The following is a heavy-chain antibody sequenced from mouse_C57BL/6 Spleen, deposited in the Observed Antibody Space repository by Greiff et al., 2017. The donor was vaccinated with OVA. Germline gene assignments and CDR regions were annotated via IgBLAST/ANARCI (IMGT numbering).Heavy chain of an antibody. CDR2: IDPSDSYT. V-gene: IGHV1-50*01. CDR1: GYTFTSYW. J-gene: IGHJ1*03. D-gene: IGHD1-1*01. Sequence: VQLQQPGAELVKPGASVKLSCKASGYTFTSYWMQWVKQRPGQGLEWIGEIDPSDSYTNYNQKFKGKATLTVDTSSSTAYMQLSSLTSEDSAVYYCARWITTVVARYFDVWGTGTTVTVSS. CDR3: ARWITTVVARYFDV.